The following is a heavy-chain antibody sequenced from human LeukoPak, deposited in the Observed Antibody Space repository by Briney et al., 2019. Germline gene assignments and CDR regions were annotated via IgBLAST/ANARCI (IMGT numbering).Heavy chain of an antibody. J-gene: IGHJ4*02. CDR2: FDPEDGET. V-gene: IGHV1-24*01. CDR1: GYTLTELS. D-gene: IGHD3-9*01. CDR3: ARGAIVIYDILAGPDY. Sequence: ASVKVSCKVSGYTLTELSMHWVRQAPGKGLEWMGGFDPEDGETIYAQKFQGRVTMTEDTSTDTAYMELSSLRSEDTAMYYCARGAIVIYDILAGPDYWGQGTLVTVSS.